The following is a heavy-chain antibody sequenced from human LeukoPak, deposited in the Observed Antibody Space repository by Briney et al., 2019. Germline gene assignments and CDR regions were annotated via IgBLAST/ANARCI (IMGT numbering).Heavy chain of an antibody. CDR3: GRSYYGSGNYYNVGFDS. Sequence: SETLSLTCAVSGGSIKSGGYSWTWIRRTPGKGLVWVGNIYQTGSTYYYHTFHSRGAISIDGSRNQFSLILNSVTAADAARYFCGRSYYGSGNYYNVGFDSWGQGTLVTVSS. CDR1: GGSIKSGGYS. D-gene: IGHD3-10*01. CDR2: IYQTGST. J-gene: IGHJ4*02. V-gene: IGHV4-30-2*01.